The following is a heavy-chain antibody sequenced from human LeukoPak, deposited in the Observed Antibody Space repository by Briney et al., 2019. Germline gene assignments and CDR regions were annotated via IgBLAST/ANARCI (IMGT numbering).Heavy chain of an antibody. D-gene: IGHD3-10*01. CDR3: ARGRVYYYGSGTTYFFDY. Sequence: SETLSLTCAVYGGSFSAYYWSWIRQPPGKGLEWIGEINHSGSTNYNPSLKSRVTISVDTSKNQFSLKLSSVAAADTAVYYCARGRVYYYGSGTTYFFDYWGQGTLVTVSS. CDR2: INHSGST. J-gene: IGHJ4*02. CDR1: GGSFSAYY. V-gene: IGHV4-34*01.